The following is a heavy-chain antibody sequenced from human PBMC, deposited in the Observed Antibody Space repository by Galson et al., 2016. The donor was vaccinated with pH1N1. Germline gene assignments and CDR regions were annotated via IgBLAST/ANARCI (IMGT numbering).Heavy chain of an antibody. V-gene: IGHV5-51*03. J-gene: IGHJ3*02. CDR2: VNPGGSTI. D-gene: IGHD4-17*01. Sequence: QSGAEVKKPGESLKISCKASGYIFTSQWIAWVRQVPGKGLEWVGVVNPGGSTIRYSPSFQGQVTISSDKSISTAYLQWIRLRASDTAMYYCARQYDFGDYRGNAFDIWGQGTVVIVSS. CDR3: ARQYDFGDYRGNAFDI. CDR1: GYIFTSQW.